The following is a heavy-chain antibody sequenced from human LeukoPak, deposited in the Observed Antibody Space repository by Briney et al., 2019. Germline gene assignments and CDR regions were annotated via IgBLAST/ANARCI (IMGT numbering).Heavy chain of an antibody. CDR3: AVDKGYNRFDP. Sequence: GESLRLSCVASGLSISGQWMNWVRQAPGQGLEWVANIKHDGSEEYYVDSVKGRFTISRDDGRNSVSLQMNSVRAEDTAVYYCAVDKGYNRFDPWGQGTLVSVSS. V-gene: IGHV3-7*01. J-gene: IGHJ5*02. CDR1: GLSISGQW. CDR2: IKHDGSEE. D-gene: IGHD5-12*01.